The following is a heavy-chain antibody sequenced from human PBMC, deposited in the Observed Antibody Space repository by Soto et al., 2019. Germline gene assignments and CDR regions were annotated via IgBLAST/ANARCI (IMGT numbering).Heavy chain of an antibody. CDR3: ARGRASNRGDWLDP. CDR2: IYYSGST. J-gene: IGHJ5*02. Sequence: PKKTLYLTCTVSGGSISSYYWSWIRQPPGKGLEWIGYIYYSGSTNYNPSLKSRITVTPDTSKNRFSLQLNSVTPEDTAVYYCARGRASNRGDWLDPWGQGTQVTVSS. D-gene: IGHD2-21*01. CDR1: GGSISSYY. V-gene: IGHV4-59*12.